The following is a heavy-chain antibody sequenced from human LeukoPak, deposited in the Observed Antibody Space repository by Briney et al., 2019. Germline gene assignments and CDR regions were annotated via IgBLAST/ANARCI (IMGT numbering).Heavy chain of an antibody. Sequence: SVKVSCKASGGTFSSYAISWVRQAPGQGLEWMGRIIPILGIANYAQKFQGRVTITADKSASTAYMELSSLRSEDTAVYYCAKPISGGLAVTADWFDPWGQGTLVTVSS. CDR2: IIPILGIA. D-gene: IGHD6-19*01. J-gene: IGHJ5*02. CDR3: AKPISGGLAVTADWFDP. V-gene: IGHV1-69*04. CDR1: GGTFSSYA.